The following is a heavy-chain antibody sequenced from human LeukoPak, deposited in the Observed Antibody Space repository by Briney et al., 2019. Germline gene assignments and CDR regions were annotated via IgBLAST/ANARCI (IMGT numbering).Heavy chain of an antibody. V-gene: IGHV4-30-4*01. CDR2: IYYSGST. CDR3: ARGPEPGTFDP. Sequence: SEILSLTCAVYGGSFSGYYWSWIRQPPGKGLEWIGYIYYSGSTYYNPSLKSRVTISVDTSKNQFSLKLSSVTAADTAVYYCARGPEPGTFDPWGQGALVTVSS. J-gene: IGHJ5*02. CDR1: GGSFSGYY. D-gene: IGHD1-14*01.